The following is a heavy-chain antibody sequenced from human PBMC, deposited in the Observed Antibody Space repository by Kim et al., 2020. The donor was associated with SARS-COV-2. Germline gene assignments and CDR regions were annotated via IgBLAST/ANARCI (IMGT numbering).Heavy chain of an antibody. V-gene: IGHV4-30-4*01. CDR3: ARMYYDYVWGSYRRYYFAY. Sequence: SETLSLTCTVSGGSISSGDYYWSWIRQPPGKGLEWIGYIYYSGSTYYNPSLKSRVTISVDTSKNQFSLKLNSVTAADTAVYYCARMYYDYVWGSYRRYYFAYWGQGTLVTVSS. CDR2: IYYSGST. J-gene: IGHJ4*02. D-gene: IGHD3-16*02. CDR1: GGSISSGDYY.